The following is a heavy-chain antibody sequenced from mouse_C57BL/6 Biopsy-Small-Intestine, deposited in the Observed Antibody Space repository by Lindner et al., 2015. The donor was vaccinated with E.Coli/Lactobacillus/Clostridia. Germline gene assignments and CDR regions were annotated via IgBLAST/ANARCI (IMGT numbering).Heavy chain of an antibody. J-gene: IGHJ4*01. CDR1: GFNIKDDY. CDR2: IDPENGDT. CDR3: ARSDTTVVAGDY. D-gene: IGHD1-1*01. Sequence: VQLQESGAELVRPGASVELSCTASGFNIKDDYMHWVKQRPEQGLEWIGWIDPENGDTEYASKFQGKATITADTSSNTAYLQLSSLTSEDTAVYYCARSDTTVVAGDYWGQGTSVTVSS. V-gene: IGHV14-4*01.